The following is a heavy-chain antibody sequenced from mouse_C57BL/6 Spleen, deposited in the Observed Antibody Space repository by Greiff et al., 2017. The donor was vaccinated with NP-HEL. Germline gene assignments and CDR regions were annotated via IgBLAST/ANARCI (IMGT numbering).Heavy chain of an antibody. CDR3: ARDVDGNFDY. CDR2: ISDGGSYT. V-gene: IGHV5-4*01. J-gene: IGHJ2*01. Sequence: EVHLVESGGGLVKPGGSLKLSCAASGFTFSSYAMSWVRQTPEKRLEWVATISDGGSYTYYPDNVKGRFTISRDNAKNNLYLQMSHLKSEDTAMYYCARDVDGNFDYWGQGTTLTVSS. CDR1: GFTFSSYA. D-gene: IGHD2-1*01.